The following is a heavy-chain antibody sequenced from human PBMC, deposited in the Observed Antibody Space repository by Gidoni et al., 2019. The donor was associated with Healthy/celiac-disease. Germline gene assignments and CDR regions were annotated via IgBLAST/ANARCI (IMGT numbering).Heavy chain of an antibody. J-gene: IGHJ1*01. CDR3: ARMGGSGWSFGHFQH. V-gene: IGHV4-31*03. Sequence: QVQLQESGPGLVKPSQTLSLTCPVSGGSISSGGYYWSWIRQHPGKGLEWIGYIYYSGSTYYNPSLKSRVTISVDTSKNQFSLKLSSVTAADTAVYYCARMGGSGWSFGHFQHWGQGTLVTVSS. D-gene: IGHD6-19*01. CDR1: GGSISSGGYY. CDR2: IYYSGST.